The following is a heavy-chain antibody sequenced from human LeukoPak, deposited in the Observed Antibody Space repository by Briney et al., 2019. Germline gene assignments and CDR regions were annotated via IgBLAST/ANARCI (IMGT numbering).Heavy chain of an antibody. Sequence: ASVKVSCKASGYTFTSYDINWVRQATGQGLEWMGWMNPNSGNTGYAQKFQGRVTMTRNTSISTAYMELSSLRSEDTAVYYCAREIAPYYDILTGYYSLYYYYGMDVWGQGTTVTVSS. CDR2: MNPNSGNT. D-gene: IGHD3-9*01. CDR3: AREIAPYYDILTGYYSLYYYYGMDV. J-gene: IGHJ6*02. CDR1: GYTFTSYD. V-gene: IGHV1-8*01.